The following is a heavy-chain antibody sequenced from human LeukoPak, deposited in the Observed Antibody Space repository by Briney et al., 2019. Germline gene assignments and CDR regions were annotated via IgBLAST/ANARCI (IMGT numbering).Heavy chain of an antibody. D-gene: IGHD5-24*01. V-gene: IGHV3-7*02. CDR1: GFTFSTYW. Sequence: GGSLRLSCAASGFTFSTYWMSWVRQAPGKGLEWLANIKEDGSKKYYVDSVKGRFTISRDNAKNTLYLQMNSLRGEDTAVYYCGTSTKGHNYVDYWGQGTLVTVSS. J-gene: IGHJ4*02. CDR3: GTSTKGHNYVDY. CDR2: IKEDGSKK.